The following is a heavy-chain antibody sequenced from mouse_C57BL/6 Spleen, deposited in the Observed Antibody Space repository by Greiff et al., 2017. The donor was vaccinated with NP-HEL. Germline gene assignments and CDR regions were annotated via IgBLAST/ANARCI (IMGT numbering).Heavy chain of an antibody. J-gene: IGHJ2*01. D-gene: IGHD1-1*01. Sequence: VQLQQSGAELVKPGASVKISCKASGYAFSSYWMNWVKQRPGKGLEWIGQIYPGDGDTNYNGKFKGKATLTADKSSSTAYMQLSSLTSEDSAVYFCAREGITTVVANYFDYWGQGTTLTVSS. CDR3: AREGITTVVANYFDY. V-gene: IGHV1-80*01. CDR1: GYAFSSYW. CDR2: IYPGDGDT.